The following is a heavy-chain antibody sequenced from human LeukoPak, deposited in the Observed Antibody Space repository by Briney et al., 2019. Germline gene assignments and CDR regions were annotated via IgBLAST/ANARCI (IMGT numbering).Heavy chain of an antibody. Sequence: SETLSLTCAVYGGSFSSYYWSWIRQPPGKGLEWIGEINHSGSTDYNPSLKSRVTISVDTSKNQFSLKLSSVTAADTAVYYCAFSSAYQQHCGQGTLVTVSS. CDR2: INHSGST. CDR3: AFSSAYQQH. V-gene: IGHV4-34*01. J-gene: IGHJ1*01. CDR1: GGSFSSYY. D-gene: IGHD3-22*01.